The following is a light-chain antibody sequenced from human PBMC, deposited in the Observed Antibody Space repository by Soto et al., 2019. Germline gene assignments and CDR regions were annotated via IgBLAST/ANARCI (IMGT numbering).Light chain of an antibody. V-gene: IGKV1-33*01. CDR1: HDIKNY. J-gene: IGKJ5*01. Sequence: DIHMTHSPSSLSASVGDRVTITCQASHDIKNYLNWYQQKSGKAPKLLIYDASDLETGVPSRFSGSGSGTDFTFTINSLQPDDFATYYYQQYNTYSTFGQGTRLEIK. CDR3: QQYNTYST. CDR2: DAS.